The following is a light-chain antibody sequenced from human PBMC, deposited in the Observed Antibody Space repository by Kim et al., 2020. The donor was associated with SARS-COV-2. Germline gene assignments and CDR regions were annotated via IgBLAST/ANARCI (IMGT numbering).Light chain of an antibody. Sequence: PGERATLACRASQSVSSSYLAWYQQKPGQAPSLLIYGASSRATGIPDRFSGSGSGTDFTLTISRLEPEDFAVYYCQQYGSSPPYTFGQGTKLEI. V-gene: IGKV3-20*01. J-gene: IGKJ2*01. CDR2: GAS. CDR3: QQYGSSPPYT. CDR1: QSVSSSY.